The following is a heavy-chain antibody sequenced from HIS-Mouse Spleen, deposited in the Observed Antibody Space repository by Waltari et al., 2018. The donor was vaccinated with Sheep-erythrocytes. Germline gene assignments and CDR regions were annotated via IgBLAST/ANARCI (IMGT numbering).Heavy chain of an antibody. J-gene: IGHJ3*02. CDR1: GFTVSSNY. CDR2: IYSGGST. D-gene: IGHD4-17*01. V-gene: IGHV3-53*01. Sequence: EVQLVESGGGLIQPWGSLRLSCAASGFTVSSNYMSWVRQAPGKGCEWVSVIYSGGSTYDADAVQGRFTISRDNAKNTLYLQMNSLRAEDTSVYYCARGHPDYGDYDAFDIWGQGTMVTVSS. CDR3: ARGHPDYGDYDAFDI.